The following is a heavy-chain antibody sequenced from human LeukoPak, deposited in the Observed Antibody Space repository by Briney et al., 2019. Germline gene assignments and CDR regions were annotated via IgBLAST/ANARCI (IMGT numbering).Heavy chain of an antibody. CDR3: ARAGSSWYGYYYYMDV. J-gene: IGHJ6*03. CDR1: GYTFTSYG. Sequence: ASVKVSCKASGYTFTSYGISWVRQAPGQGLEWMGWISAYNGNTNYAQKLQGRVTMTTDTSTSTAYMELSSLRSEDTAVYYCARAGSSWYGYYYYMDVWGKGTTVTVSS. D-gene: IGHD6-13*01. V-gene: IGHV1-18*01. CDR2: ISAYNGNT.